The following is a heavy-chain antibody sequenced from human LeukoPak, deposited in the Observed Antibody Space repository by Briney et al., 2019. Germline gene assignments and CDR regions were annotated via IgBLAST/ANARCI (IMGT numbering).Heavy chain of an antibody. D-gene: IGHD2-21*01. Sequence: GGSLRLSCAASGFTFSSYSMNWVRQAPGKGLEWVSSISSSSSYIYYADSVKGRFTISRGNAKNSLYLQMNSLRAEDTAVYYCARAIVGFDAFDIWGQGTMVTVSS. CDR2: ISSSSSYI. CDR1: GFTFSSYS. V-gene: IGHV3-21*01. CDR3: ARAIVGFDAFDI. J-gene: IGHJ3*02.